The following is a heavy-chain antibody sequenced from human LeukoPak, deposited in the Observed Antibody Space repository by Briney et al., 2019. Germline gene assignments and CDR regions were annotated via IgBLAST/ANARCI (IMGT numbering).Heavy chain of an antibody. V-gene: IGHV1-2*02. D-gene: IGHD6-13*01. CDR2: INPNSGGT. Sequence: GASVTVSCKASGYTFTVYYMHWVRQAPGQGLEWMGWINPNSGGTNYAQKFQGRVTMTRDTSISTAYMELSRLRSDDTAVYYCARDRGIAAAGLIDYWGQGTLVTVSS. J-gene: IGHJ4*02. CDR1: GYTFTVYY. CDR3: ARDRGIAAAGLIDY.